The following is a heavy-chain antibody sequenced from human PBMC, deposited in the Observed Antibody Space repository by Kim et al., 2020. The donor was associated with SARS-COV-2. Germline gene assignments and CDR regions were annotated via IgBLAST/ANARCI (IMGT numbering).Heavy chain of an antibody. J-gene: IGHJ4*02. CDR2: INSDGGTT. D-gene: IGHD1-26*01. Sequence: GGPLRLSCAASGFTFSSYWMHWVRQAPGKGLVWVSRINSDGGTTSYADSMKGRFTISRDNAKSTLYLQMNSLRAEDTAVYYCASRRYTGTYYYFDYWGQGTLVTVSS. V-gene: IGHV3-74*01. CDR1: GFTFSSYW. CDR3: ASRRYTGTYYYFDY.